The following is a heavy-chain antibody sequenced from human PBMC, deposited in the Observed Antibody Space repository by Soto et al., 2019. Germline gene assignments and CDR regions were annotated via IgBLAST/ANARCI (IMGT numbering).Heavy chain of an antibody. Sequence: DSVKGRFTISRDNSKNTMYLQMNSLRPEDTAVYYCAREGNGYKYCFDYGGQGTLVTVSS. D-gene: IGHD5-12*01. CDR3: AREGNGYKYCFDY. V-gene: IGHV3-30*01. J-gene: IGHJ4*02.